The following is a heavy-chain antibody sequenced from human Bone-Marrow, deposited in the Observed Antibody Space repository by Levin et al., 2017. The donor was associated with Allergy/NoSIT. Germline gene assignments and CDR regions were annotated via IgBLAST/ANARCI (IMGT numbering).Heavy chain of an antibody. D-gene: IGHD3-16*01. CDR2: INPKSGGT. CDR1: GYTFTGYS. CDR3: ARELYYYDGNKYFSLPGDF. V-gene: IGHV1-2*02. J-gene: IGHJ4*02. Sequence: GESLKISCKASGYTFTGYSLHWVRQSPGQGLEWLGWINPKSGGTDFARKFQYRVTMTRDTSINTVYLELSELKSDDTAVYYCARELYYYDGNKYFSLPGDFWGQGTQVTVSS.